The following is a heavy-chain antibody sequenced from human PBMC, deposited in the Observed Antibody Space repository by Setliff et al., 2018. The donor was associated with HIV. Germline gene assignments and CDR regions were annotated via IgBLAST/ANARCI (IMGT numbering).Heavy chain of an antibody. V-gene: IGHV1-2*02. CDR3: ARGAYYYDTSGYPRDPFDL. Sequence: GSVKVSCKASGYTFTGYHIYWVRQAPGQGLEWMGWINPHSGGTNYARKFQGRVTMTRDTSISTASMELSRLRSDDTAVYYCARGAYYYDTSGYPRDPFDLWGQGTMVTVSS. J-gene: IGHJ3*01. D-gene: IGHD3-22*01. CDR2: INPHSGGT. CDR1: GYTFTGYH.